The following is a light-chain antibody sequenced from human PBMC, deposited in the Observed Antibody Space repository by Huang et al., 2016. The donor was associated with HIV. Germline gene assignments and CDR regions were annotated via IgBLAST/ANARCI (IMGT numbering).Light chain of an antibody. CDR3: QQSYNTPT. CDR2: GAS. Sequence: DIQMTQSPSSLSASVGDRVTITCRASQRINSYLNWYQQKPGKAPNLLIDGASSLQSGGPSRFSCSGSGTDFTLTISSLQPEDFATYYCQQSYNTPTFGHGTKVEI. J-gene: IGKJ1*01. CDR1: QRINSY. V-gene: IGKV1-39*01.